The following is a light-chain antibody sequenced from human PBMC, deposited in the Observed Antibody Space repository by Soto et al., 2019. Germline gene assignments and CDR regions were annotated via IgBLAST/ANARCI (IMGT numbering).Light chain of an antibody. J-gene: IGKJ3*01. CDR1: QSVSTY. CDR3: QQRSKLLGFT. V-gene: IGKV3-11*01. CDR2: DAS. Sequence: EGVLTQSPATLSLSPGERATLSCRASQSVSTYLAWYQQKPGQPPRLLIYDASNRATGIPARFSGSGSGTDFTLTISSLEPEDFAVYYCQQRSKLLGFTFGPGTKVDI.